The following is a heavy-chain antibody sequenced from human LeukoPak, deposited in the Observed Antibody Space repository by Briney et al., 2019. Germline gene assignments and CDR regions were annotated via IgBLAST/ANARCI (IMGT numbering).Heavy chain of an antibody. CDR1: GGSISSSSYY. CDR3: ARLFRLATVKSWFDP. CDR2: IYYSGST. D-gene: IGHD4-11*01. Sequence: SETLSLTCTVSGGSISSSSYYWGWIRQPPGKGLEWIGYIYYSGSTSYNPSLKSRVTISVDTSKNQFSLKLSSVTAADTAVYYCARLFRLATVKSWFDPWGQGTLVTVSS. J-gene: IGHJ5*02. V-gene: IGHV4-61*05.